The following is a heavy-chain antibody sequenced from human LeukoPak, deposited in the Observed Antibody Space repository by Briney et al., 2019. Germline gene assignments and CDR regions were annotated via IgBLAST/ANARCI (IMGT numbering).Heavy chain of an antibody. J-gene: IGHJ4*02. CDR2: INSDGSTT. D-gene: IGHD4-23*01. CDR1: GFTFSTYG. V-gene: IGHV3-74*01. CDR3: ARDDYGGRGEFDY. Sequence: GRSLRLSCAASGFTFSTYGMHWVRQAPGKGLVWVSRINSDGSTTSYADSVKGRFTISRDNAKNTLYLQMNSLRAEDTAVYYCARDDYGGRGEFDYWGQGTLVTVSS.